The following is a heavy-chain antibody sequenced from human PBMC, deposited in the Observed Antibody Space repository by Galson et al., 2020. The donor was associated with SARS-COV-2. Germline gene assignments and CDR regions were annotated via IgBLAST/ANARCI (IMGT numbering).Heavy chain of an antibody. V-gene: IGHV4-39*02. D-gene: IGHD2-15*01. CDR2: IYYRGTT. Sequence: PSETMSLTCAISGDSVSSDSHYWGWVRQSPGEGLQWIGSIYYRGTTHYNLALRSRVTISIDTSKNQFSLSLRAVTAADSAVFYCARGSPAAFLLSEPPQHTIGFYDSWGQGILVTVSS. J-gene: IGHJ4*02. CDR1: GDSVSSDSHY. CDR3: ARGSPAAFLLSEPPQHTIGFYDS.